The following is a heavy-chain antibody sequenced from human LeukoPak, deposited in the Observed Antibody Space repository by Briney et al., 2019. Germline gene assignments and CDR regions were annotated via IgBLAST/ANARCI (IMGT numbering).Heavy chain of an antibody. J-gene: IGHJ4*02. Sequence: PGGSLRLSCAGSGFTFSSYTMNWVRHAPGKGLEWVSSISESSIYINYADSVKGRFTISRDNAKYSLYQQMTSLRAEDTAVYYCARSYYDSSGYPHSDLDYWGQGTLVTVSS. CDR2: ISESSIYI. V-gene: IGHV3-21*01. CDR1: GFTFSSYT. CDR3: ARSYYDSSGYPHSDLDY. D-gene: IGHD3-22*01.